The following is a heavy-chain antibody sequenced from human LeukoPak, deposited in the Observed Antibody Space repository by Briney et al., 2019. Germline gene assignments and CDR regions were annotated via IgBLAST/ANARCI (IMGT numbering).Heavy chain of an antibody. J-gene: IGHJ4*02. Sequence: SQTLSLTCTVSGGSISSGSYYWSWIRQPAGKGLEWIGRIYTSGSTNYNPSLKSRVTISVDTSKNQFSLKLSSVTAADTAVYYCARHALGPSLLEWFLGYFDYWGQGTLVTVSS. CDR2: IYTSGST. CDR1: GGSISSGSYY. CDR3: ARHALGPSLLEWFLGYFDY. V-gene: IGHV4-61*02. D-gene: IGHD3-3*01.